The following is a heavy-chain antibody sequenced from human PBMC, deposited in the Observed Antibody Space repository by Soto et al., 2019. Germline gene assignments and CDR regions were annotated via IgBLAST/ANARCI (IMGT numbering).Heavy chain of an antibody. J-gene: IGHJ4*02. CDR2: IWYDGSNK. CDR1: GFTFSSYG. CDR3: ARGYCSGGSCYVTTLDY. Sequence: GGSLRLSCAASGFTFSSYGMHWVRQAPGKGLEWVAVIWYDGSNKYYADSVKGRFTISRDNSKNTLYLQMNSLRAEDTAVYYCARGYCSGGSCYVTTLDYWGQGTLVTVSS. D-gene: IGHD2-15*01. V-gene: IGHV3-33*01.